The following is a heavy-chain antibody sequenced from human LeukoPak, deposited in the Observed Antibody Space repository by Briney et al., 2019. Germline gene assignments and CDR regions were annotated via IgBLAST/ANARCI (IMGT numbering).Heavy chain of an antibody. D-gene: IGHD6-19*01. J-gene: IGHJ3*02. CDR1: GYTLTELS. V-gene: IGHV1-46*01. Sequence: ASVKVSCKVSGYTLTELSMHWVRQAPGQGLEWMGIINPSGGSTSYAQKFQGRVTMTRDTSTSTVYMELSSLRSEDTAVYYCARDMTEYSSGWYSTVSDAFDIWGQGTMVTVSS. CDR2: INPSGGST. CDR3: ARDMTEYSSGWYSTVSDAFDI.